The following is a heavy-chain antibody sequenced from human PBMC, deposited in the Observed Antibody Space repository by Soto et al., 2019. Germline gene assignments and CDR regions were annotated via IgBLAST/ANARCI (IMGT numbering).Heavy chain of an antibody. CDR3: ARDLRVGAWPLVDY. J-gene: IGHJ4*02. Sequence: PSETLSLTCTVSGGSISSGVYYWSWIRQHPGKGLEWIGYIYYSGSTYYNPSLKSRVTISVDTSKNQFSLKLSSVTAADTAVYYCARDLRVGAWPLVDYWGQGTLVTVS. V-gene: IGHV4-31*03. CDR2: IYYSGST. D-gene: IGHD1-26*01. CDR1: GGSISSGVYY.